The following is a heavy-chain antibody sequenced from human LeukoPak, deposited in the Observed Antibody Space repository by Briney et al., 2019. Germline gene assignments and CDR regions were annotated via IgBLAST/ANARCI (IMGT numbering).Heavy chain of an antibody. J-gene: IGHJ4*02. V-gene: IGHV1-8*02. CDR1: GYTFTTYY. CDR2: MNPNSGNT. CDR3: ATVSVRLTAILRYFDY. D-gene: IGHD2-21*02. Sequence: ASVKVSCKASGYTFTTYYIHWVRQAPGQGLEWMGWMNPNSGNTGYAQKFQGRVTMTRNTSISTAYMELSSLRSEDTAVYYCATVSVRLTAILRYFDYWGQGTLVTVSS.